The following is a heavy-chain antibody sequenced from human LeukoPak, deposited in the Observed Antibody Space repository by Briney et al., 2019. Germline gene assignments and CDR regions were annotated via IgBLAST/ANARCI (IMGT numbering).Heavy chain of an antibody. V-gene: IGHV1-18*01. Sequence: ASVKVSCKASGYTFTSYGISWVRQAPGQGLEWMGWINDYNGNTNYAQKLQGRITMTTDPSTSTAYMEMRSLRSDDTAVYYFARDRLTYYYVRSGYSDFDYWGRGTLVTVSS. CDR1: GYTFTSYG. D-gene: IGHD3-22*01. CDR3: ARDRLTYYYVRSGYSDFDY. J-gene: IGHJ4*02. CDR2: INDYNGNT.